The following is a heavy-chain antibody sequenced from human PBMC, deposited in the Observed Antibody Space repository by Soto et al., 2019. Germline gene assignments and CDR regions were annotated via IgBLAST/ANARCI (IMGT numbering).Heavy chain of an antibody. CDR2: ISGSGGST. CDR3: SKEGLPWQPYYFDY. CDR1: GFTLSSYA. J-gene: IGHJ4*02. V-gene: IGHV3-23*01. Sequence: GGSLRLSCAASGFTLSSYAMSWVRQAPGKGLEWVSAISGSGGSTYYADSVKGRFTISRDNSKNTLYLQMNSLSAEDTAVYYCSKEGLPWQPYYFDYWGQGTLVTVSS.